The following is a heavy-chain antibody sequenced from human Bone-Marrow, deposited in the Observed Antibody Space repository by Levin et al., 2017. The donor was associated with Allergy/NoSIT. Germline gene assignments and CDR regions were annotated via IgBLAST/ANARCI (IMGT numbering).Heavy chain of an antibody. J-gene: IGHJ4*02. CDR3: ARGLAYGDTYFDY. CDR1: GGSIRSYY. Sequence: SQTLSLTCTVSGGSIRSYYWSWIRQPPGKGLEWIGYIYYSGSTNYNPSLKSRVTISVDTSKNQFSLKLSSVTAADTAVYYCARGLAYGDTYFDYWGQGTLVTVSS. V-gene: IGHV4-59*01. CDR2: IYYSGST. D-gene: IGHD4-17*01.